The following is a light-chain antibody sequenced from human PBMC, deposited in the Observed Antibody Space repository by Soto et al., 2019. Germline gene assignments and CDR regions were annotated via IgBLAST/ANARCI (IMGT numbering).Light chain of an antibody. J-gene: IGKJ5*01. V-gene: IGKV3-20*01. CDR1: QRVSSSY. Sequence: DIVLSMPPGSLCLSQGERATLSYRARQRVSSSYLAWYQQKPGQAPRLLIYGASSRATGIPDRFSGSGSGTQFTLTISRLQSEDSAIYYCQQSNSWPHITFGQGTRLEIK. CDR2: GAS. CDR3: QQSNSWPHIT.